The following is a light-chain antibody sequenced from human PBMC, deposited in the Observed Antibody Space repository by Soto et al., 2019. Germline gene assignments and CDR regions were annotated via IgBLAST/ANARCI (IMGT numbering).Light chain of an antibody. J-gene: IGKJ4*01. CDR2: DAS. Sequence: EIVLTQSPGTLSLSPGERATLSCRASQSAGSGHLAWYQQKPGQAPRLLIYDASSRATGIPGRFTGSGSGTDFTLTISRLEPEDFAVYYCHQYDTLPITFGGGAEVEIK. CDR1: QSAGSGH. CDR3: HQYDTLPIT. V-gene: IGKV3-20*01.